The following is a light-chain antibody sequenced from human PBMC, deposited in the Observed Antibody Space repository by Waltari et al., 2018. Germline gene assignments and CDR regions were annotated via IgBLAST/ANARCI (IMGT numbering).Light chain of an antibody. CDR2: DAS. V-gene: IGKV3-20*01. J-gene: IGKJ1*01. CDR1: QIVISRY. CDR3: HGYGSSPTWT. Sequence: EMVLTQSPGTLSVTPGERATLSCRASQIVISRYLAWYQQKPGQAPRLLIFDASSRATGIPDRFTGSGSVTDFSLTISSVEPEDSAVYYCHGYGSSPTWTFGQGTKVEIK.